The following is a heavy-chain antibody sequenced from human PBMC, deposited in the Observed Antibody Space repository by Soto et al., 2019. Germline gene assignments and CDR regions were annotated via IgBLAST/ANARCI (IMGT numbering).Heavy chain of an antibody. CDR3: ARHSGYDYVFDY. J-gene: IGHJ4*02. V-gene: IGHV1-2*02. CDR2: INPNNGDT. CDR1: GYTFTGYY. Sequence: QVQLVQSGAEVKKPGASVKVSCKASGYTFTGYYIHWVRQAPGQGLEWMGWINPNNGDTNYARKLQGRVTMNRDTSTSTAYMEMSSLTFDDTAVYYCARHSGYDYVFDYWGQGTLVTVSS. D-gene: IGHD5-12*01.